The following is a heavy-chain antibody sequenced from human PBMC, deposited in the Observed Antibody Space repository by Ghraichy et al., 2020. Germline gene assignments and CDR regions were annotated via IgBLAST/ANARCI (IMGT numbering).Heavy chain of an antibody. Sequence: ESLNISCTVSGDSLNNYYWSWIRQAPGKGLEWIGSIYHNGRTKYNPSLKSRVTMSVDTSKNQFSLSLTSVTAADTAVFYCARDQEWRASSPGFDPWGQGTMVSVSP. CDR3: ARDQEWRASSPGFDP. J-gene: IGHJ5*02. CDR1: GDSLNNYY. V-gene: IGHV4-59*01. D-gene: IGHD2-2*01. CDR2: IYHNGRT.